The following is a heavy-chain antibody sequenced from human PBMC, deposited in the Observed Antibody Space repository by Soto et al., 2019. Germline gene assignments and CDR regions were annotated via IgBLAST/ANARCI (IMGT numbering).Heavy chain of an antibody. CDR1: GFTFSSYA. J-gene: IGHJ4*02. Sequence: GGSLRLSCAASGFTFSSYAMHWVRQAPGKGLEWVAVISYDGSNKYYADSVKGRFTISRDNSKNTLYLQMNSLRAEDTAVYYCARDIGYCSSTSCYGIDYWGQGTLVTVSS. V-gene: IGHV3-30-3*01. CDR2: ISYDGSNK. D-gene: IGHD2-2*01. CDR3: ARDIGYCSSTSCYGIDY.